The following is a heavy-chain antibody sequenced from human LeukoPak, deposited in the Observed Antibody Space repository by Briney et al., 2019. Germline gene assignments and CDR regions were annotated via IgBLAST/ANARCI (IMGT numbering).Heavy chain of an antibody. CDR2: ISGSGGST. D-gene: IGHD2-15*01. CDR3: AKDVRVVVAATLIDY. J-gene: IGHJ4*02. V-gene: IGHV3-23*01. Sequence: GGSLRLSCAASGFTFSSYAMSWVRQAPGKGLEWVSAISGSGGSTYYADSVKGRFTISRDNSRNTLYLQMNSLRAEDTAVYYCAKDVRVVVAATLIDYWGQGTLVTVSS. CDR1: GFTFSSYA.